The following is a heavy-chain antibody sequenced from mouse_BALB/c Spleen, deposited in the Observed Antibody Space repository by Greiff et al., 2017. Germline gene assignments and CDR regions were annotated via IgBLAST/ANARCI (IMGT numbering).Heavy chain of an antibody. CDR2: ISSGGGST. Sequence: EVQLVESGGGLVKPGGSLKLSCAASGFAFSSYDMSWVRQTPEKRLEWVAYISSGGGSTYYPDTVKGRFTISRDNAKNTLYLQMSSLKSEDTAMYYCARLGYFDYWGQGTTLTVSS. V-gene: IGHV5-12-1*01. CDR3: ARLGYFDY. J-gene: IGHJ2*01. CDR1: GFAFSSYD.